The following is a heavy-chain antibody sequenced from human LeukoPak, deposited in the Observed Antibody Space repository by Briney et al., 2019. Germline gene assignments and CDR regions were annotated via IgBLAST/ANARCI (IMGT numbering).Heavy chain of an antibody. J-gene: IGHJ4*02. CDR3: ARDLITHDSSGYSQSY. V-gene: IGHV1-8*01. Sequence: ASVKVSCKASGYTFTSYDINWVRQATGQGLEWMGWMNPNSGNTGYAQKFQGRVTMTRNTSISTAYMELSSLRSEDTAVYYCARDLITHDSSGYSQSYWGQGTLVTVSS. CDR2: MNPNSGNT. D-gene: IGHD3-22*01. CDR1: GYTFTSYD.